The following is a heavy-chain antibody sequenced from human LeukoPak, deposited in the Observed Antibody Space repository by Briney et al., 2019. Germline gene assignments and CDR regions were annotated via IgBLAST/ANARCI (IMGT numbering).Heavy chain of an antibody. CDR1: GFTFSSYE. D-gene: IGHD3-10*01. CDR2: ISSSGSTI. J-gene: IGHJ4*02. CDR3: ARESSQGPDYFDY. Sequence: GGSLRLSCAASGFTFSSYEMNWVRQAPGKGLEWVSYISSSGSTIYYADSVKGRFTISRDNAKNSLYLRMNSLRAEDTAVYYCARESSQGPDYFDYWGQGTLVTVSS. V-gene: IGHV3-48*03.